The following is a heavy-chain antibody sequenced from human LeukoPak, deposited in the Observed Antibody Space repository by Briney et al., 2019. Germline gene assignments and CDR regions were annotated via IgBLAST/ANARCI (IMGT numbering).Heavy chain of an antibody. CDR2: IYYSGTT. V-gene: IGHV4-59*01. Sequence: PSETLSLTCTVSGGSISSYYWSWIRQPPGKGLEWIGSIYYSGTTNYNPSLKSRVTISLDTSKNQFSLKLISVTAADTAVYYCARGGWGSFDYWGQGTLVTVSS. CDR1: GGSISSYY. J-gene: IGHJ4*02. CDR3: ARGGWGSFDY. D-gene: IGHD1-26*01.